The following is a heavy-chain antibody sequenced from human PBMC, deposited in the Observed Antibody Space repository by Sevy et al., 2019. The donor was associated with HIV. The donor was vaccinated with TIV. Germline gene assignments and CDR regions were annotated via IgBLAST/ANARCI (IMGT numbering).Heavy chain of an antibody. V-gene: IGHV3-15*01. Sequence: GGYLRLSCAASGFNFANAWMSWVRQPPGRGLEWVGRIKSNTEGATREFAAPVKGRFVISRDDSRNTRYLQMDILKIEDTGVYYCAAGVGTSDFDHWGHGILVNVSS. J-gene: IGHJ4*01. CDR3: AAGVGTSDFDH. CDR1: GFNFANAW. CDR2: IKSNTEGATR. D-gene: IGHD1-26*01.